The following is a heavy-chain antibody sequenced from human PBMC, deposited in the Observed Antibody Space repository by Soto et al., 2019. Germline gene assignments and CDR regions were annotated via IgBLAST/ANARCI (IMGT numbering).Heavy chain of an antibody. D-gene: IGHD2-8*01. V-gene: IGHV3-23*01. J-gene: IGHJ6*03. CDR3: AKVGSYCTNGVCYSLHYYYYYYMDV. CDR1: GFTFSSYA. CDR2: ISGSGGST. Sequence: GGSLRLSCAASGFTFSSYAMSWVRQAPGKGLEWVSAISGSGGSTYYADSGKGRFTISRDNSKNTLYLQMNSLRAEDTAVYYCAKVGSYCTNGVCYSLHYYYYYYMDVWGKGTTVTVSS.